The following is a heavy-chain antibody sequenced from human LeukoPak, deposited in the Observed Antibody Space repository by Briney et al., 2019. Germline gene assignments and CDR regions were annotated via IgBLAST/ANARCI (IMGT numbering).Heavy chain of an antibody. Sequence: PSETLSLTCTVSGGSISSYYWSWIRQPPGKGLEWIGSIYYSGSTYYNPSLKSRVTISVDTSKNQFSLKLSSVTAADTAVYYCARRGSYYYYYMDVWGKGTTVTVSS. V-gene: IGHV4-39*01. J-gene: IGHJ6*03. CDR2: IYYSGST. D-gene: IGHD3-16*01. CDR3: ARRGSYYYYYMDV. CDR1: GGSISSYY.